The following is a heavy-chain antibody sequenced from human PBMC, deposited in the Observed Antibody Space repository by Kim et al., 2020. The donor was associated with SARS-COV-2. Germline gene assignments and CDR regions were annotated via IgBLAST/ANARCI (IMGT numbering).Heavy chain of an antibody. CDR3: ARVGLHYHDSSGYYDY. D-gene: IGHD3-22*01. J-gene: IGHJ4*02. Sequence: SVKVSCKASGGTFSSYAISWVRQAPGQGLEWMGGIIPIFGTANYAQKFQGRVTFTADESTSTAYMELSSLRSEDTAVYYCARVGLHYHDSSGYYDYWGQGTLVTVSS. CDR1: GGTFSSYA. V-gene: IGHV1-69*13. CDR2: IIPIFGTA.